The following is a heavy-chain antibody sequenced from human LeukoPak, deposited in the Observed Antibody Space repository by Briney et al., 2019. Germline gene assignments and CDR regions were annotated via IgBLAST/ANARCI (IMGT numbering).Heavy chain of an antibody. CDR2: ISYDGSNK. V-gene: IGHV3-30*03. CDR1: GFTFSSYG. D-gene: IGHD3-10*01. J-gene: IGHJ4*02. CDR3: ARSLLLWFGELFGYFDY. Sequence: GRSLRLSCAASGFTFSSYGMHWVRQAPGKGLEWVAVISYDGSNKYYADSVKGRFTISRDNSKNTLYLQMNSLRAEDTAVYYCARSLLLWFGELFGYFDYWGQGTLVTVSS.